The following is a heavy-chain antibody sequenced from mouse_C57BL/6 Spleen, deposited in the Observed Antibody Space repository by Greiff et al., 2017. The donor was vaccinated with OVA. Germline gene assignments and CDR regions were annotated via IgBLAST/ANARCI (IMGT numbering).Heavy chain of an antibody. J-gene: IGHJ2*01. D-gene: IGHD3-3*01. CDR1: GFSFNTYA. CDR3: VRERGTPSFDY. V-gene: IGHV10-1*01. CDR2: IRSKSNNYAT. Sequence: EVKLMESGGGLVQPKGSLKLSCAASGFSFNTYAMNWVRQAPGKGLEWVARIRSKSNNYATYYADSVKDRFTISRDDSESMLYLQMNNLKTEDTAMYYCVRERGTPSFDYWGQGTTLTVSS.